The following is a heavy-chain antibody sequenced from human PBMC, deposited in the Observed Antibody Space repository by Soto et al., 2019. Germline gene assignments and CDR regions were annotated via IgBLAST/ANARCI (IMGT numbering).Heavy chain of an antibody. D-gene: IGHD1-26*01. CDR2: ISYDGSYQ. V-gene: IGHV3-30*18. Sequence: QVQLVESGGGVVQPGTSLRLSCEASAFAFNKFGMHWVRQAPGKGLEWVAFISYDGSYQYYADSVQGRLTITRDNSMNTLNMQLNSLRREDTAVYYCAKGGEVGGVLWDHWGQGTLVTVSS. J-gene: IGHJ4*02. CDR3: AKGGEVGGVLWDH. CDR1: AFAFNKFG.